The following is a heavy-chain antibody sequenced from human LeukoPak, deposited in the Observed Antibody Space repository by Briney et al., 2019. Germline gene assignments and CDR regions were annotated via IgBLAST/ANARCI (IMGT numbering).Heavy chain of an antibody. CDR2: ISSSSSYT. CDR3: ARVVYYGSGSPIDY. V-gene: IGHV3-11*06. D-gene: IGHD3-10*01. J-gene: IGHJ4*02. CDR1: GFTFSDYY. Sequence: GGSLRLSCAASGFTFSDYYMSWIRQAPGKGLEWVSYISSSSSYTNYADSVKGRFTISRDNAKNSLYLQMNGLRAEDTAVYYCARVVYYGSGSPIDYWGQGTLVTVSS.